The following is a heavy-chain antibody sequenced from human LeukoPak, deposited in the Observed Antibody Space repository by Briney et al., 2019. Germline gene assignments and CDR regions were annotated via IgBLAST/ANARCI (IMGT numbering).Heavy chain of an antibody. CDR1: GGSISSYY. CDR3: ARHHTAMVPYYGMDV. CDR2: IYYSGST. Sequence: PSETLSLTCTVSGGSISSYYWSWIRQPPGKGQEWIGYIYYSGSTNYNPSLKSRVTISVDTSKNQFSLKLSSVTAADTAVYYCARHHTAMVPYYGMDVWGQGTTVTVSS. V-gene: IGHV4-59*08. J-gene: IGHJ6*02. D-gene: IGHD5-18*01.